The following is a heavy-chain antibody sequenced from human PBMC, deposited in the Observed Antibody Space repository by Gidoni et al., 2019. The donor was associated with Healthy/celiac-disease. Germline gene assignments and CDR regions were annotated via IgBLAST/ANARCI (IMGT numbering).Heavy chain of an antibody. CDR1: GYSFTSYW. V-gene: IGHV5-51*01. J-gene: IGHJ5*02. D-gene: IGHD6-13*01. CDR3: ARLAVKYSSSGYGLHNWFDP. Sequence: EVQLVQSGAEVKTPGESLKISCTGSGYSFTSYWIGWVRQMPGKGLELMGLIYPGDSDTRYSPSFQGQVTISADKSISTAYLQWSSLKASDTAMYYCARLAVKYSSSGYGLHNWFDPWGQGTLVTVSS. CDR2: IYPGDSDT.